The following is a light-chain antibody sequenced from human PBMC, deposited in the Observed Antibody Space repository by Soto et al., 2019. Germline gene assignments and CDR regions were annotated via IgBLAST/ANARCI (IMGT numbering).Light chain of an antibody. V-gene: IGKV2-30*01. Sequence: VVMTQSPLSLSVTLGQPASISCSSTQSLEYSDGRTFLNWFQQRPGQSPRRLLYKVSNRDSGVPDRFSGSGSGTNFTLKISRVEGEDVGVYFCMQGRYWATFGQGTKLEIK. CDR1: QSLEYSDGRTF. J-gene: IGKJ2*01. CDR3: MQGRYWAT. CDR2: KVS.